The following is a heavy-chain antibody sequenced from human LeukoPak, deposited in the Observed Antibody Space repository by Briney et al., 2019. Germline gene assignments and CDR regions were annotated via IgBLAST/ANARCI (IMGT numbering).Heavy chain of an antibody. V-gene: IGHV4-61*02. CDR2: IYTSGST. J-gene: IGHJ5*02. Sequence: SQTLSLTCTVSGGSISSGSYYWSWIRPPAGKGLEWIGRIYTSGSTNYNPSLKSRATISVDTSKNQFSLKLSSVTAADTAVYYCARVTYYYDSSGYGIDPWGQGTLVTVSS. CDR1: GGSISSGSYY. CDR3: ARVTYYYDSSGYGIDP. D-gene: IGHD3-22*01.